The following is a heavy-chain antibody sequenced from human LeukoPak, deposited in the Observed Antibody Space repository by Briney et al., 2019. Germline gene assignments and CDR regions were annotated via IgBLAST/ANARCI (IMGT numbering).Heavy chain of an antibody. CDR2: ILYDGSKT. J-gene: IGHJ4*02. CDR3: ARDDCSTTPCYAY. Sequence: AILYDGSKTSYTDSVKGRFTVSRDISKNTVYLQMNGLKAEDTAVYYCARDDCSTTPCYAYWGQGTLVTVSS. D-gene: IGHD2-2*01. V-gene: IGHV3-33*01.